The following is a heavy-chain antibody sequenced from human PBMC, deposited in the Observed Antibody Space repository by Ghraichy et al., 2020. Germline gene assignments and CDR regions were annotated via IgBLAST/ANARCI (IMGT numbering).Heavy chain of an antibody. Sequence: LTCAVSGFTFTNYAMTWVRQAPGKGLEWVSGISGSGDYTYYADSVKGRFSISRDNSKNTMYLQMNSLRGEDTAAYFCARMGGGRTWYTPFYFDVWGRGTLVTVSS. CDR3: ARMGGGRTWYTPFYFDV. D-gene: IGHD6-13*01. V-gene: IGHV3-23*01. CDR1: GFTFTNYA. J-gene: IGHJ2*01. CDR2: ISGSGDYT.